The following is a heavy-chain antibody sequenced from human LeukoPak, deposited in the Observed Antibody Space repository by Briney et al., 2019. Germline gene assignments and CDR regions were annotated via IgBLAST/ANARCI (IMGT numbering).Heavy chain of an antibody. CDR1: GFTVSSNY. D-gene: IGHD6-19*01. Sequence: GGSLRLSCAASGFTVSSNYMSWVRQAPGMGLEWVSVIYSGGSTYYADSVKGRFTISRDNSKNTLYLQMNSLRAEDTAVYYCARGLKYSSGWFYFDYWGQGTLVTVSS. V-gene: IGHV3-53*01. J-gene: IGHJ4*02. CDR2: IYSGGST. CDR3: ARGLKYSSGWFYFDY.